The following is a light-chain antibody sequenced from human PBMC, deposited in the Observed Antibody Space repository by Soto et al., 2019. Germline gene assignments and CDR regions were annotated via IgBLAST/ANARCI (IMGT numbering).Light chain of an antibody. J-gene: IGKJ1*01. CDR3: QQYCVTPWT. CDR2: WAY. V-gene: IGKV4-1*01. CDR1: QSVLYRSNNQHC. Sequence: DIVMTQSPDSLSVSLVERATINCESSQSVLYRSNNQHCLAWYQQKPGQPPKLLIYWAYTRESGVPDRFSGGGSGTDFTLTISGLQAEDVAVYYCQQYCVTPWTFGQGTKVDIK.